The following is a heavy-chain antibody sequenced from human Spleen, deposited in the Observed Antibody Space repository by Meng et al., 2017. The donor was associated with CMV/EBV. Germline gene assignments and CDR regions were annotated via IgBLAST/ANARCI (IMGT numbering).Heavy chain of an antibody. CDR1: GFTFSDYY. CDR3: ARDDSLDY. D-gene: IGHD2-15*01. Sequence: GGSLRPSCAASGFTFSDYYMSWIRQAPGKGLEWLSNISPSGKTLYYADSVKGRFTISRDSAKRSLFLQMNSLRAEDTAVYYCARDDSLDYWGQGTLVTVSS. CDR2: ISPSGKTL. V-gene: IGHV3-11*04. J-gene: IGHJ4*02.